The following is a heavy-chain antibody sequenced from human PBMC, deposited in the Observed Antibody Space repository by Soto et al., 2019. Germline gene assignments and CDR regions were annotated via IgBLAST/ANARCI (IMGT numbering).Heavy chain of an antibody. J-gene: IGHJ4*02. CDR1: GYSFTRYW. CDR3: ARQESVYGSGSFYADY. CDR2: IYPGDSDT. Sequence: GESLKISCKGSGYSFTRYWIGWVRQMPGKGLEWMGIIYPGDSDTRYSPSFQGQVTISADKSISTAYLQWSSLKASDTAMYYCARQESVYGSGSFYADYWGQGTLVTVSS. V-gene: IGHV5-51*01. D-gene: IGHD3-10*01.